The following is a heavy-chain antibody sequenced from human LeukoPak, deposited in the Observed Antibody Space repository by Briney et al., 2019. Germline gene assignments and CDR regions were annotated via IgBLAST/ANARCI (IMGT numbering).Heavy chain of an antibody. CDR1: GYTFTSYD. CDR2: MNPNSGNT. Sequence: RASVKVSCKASGYTFTSYDINWVRQAPGQGLEWMGWMNPNSGNTGYAQKFQGRVTITRNTSISTAYMELSSLRSEDTAVYYCARGNSAAGDDYWGQGTLVTVSS. CDR3: ARGNSAAGDDY. J-gene: IGHJ4*02. V-gene: IGHV1-8*03. D-gene: IGHD6-13*01.